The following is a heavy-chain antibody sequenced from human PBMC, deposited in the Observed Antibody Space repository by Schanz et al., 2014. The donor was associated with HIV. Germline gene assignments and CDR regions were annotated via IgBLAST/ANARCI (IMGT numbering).Heavy chain of an antibody. D-gene: IGHD4-4*01. CDR3: ARGWRENSFDY. Sequence: QVQLVESGGGVVQPGKSLRLSCAASGFTFSSYGMHWVRQAPGKGLEWVAVIWYDGNKKYYADSVKGRFTISRDNSKNTLYLQMNSLRAEDTAVYYCARGWRENSFDYWGQGTLVTVSS. J-gene: IGHJ4*02. V-gene: IGHV3-33*01. CDR2: IWYDGNKK. CDR1: GFTFSSYG.